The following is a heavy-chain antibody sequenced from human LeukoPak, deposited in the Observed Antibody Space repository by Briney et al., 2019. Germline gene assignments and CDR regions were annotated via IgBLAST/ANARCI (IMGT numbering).Heavy chain of an antibody. D-gene: IGHD3-10*01. J-gene: IGHJ3*02. CDR2: IRSSSSYI. CDR1: GFTFSSYS. CDR3: ARMRKEYYYGSGSPPNAFDI. Sequence: PGGSLRLSCAASGFTFSSYSMNWVRQAPGKGLEWVSSIRSSSSYIYYADSVKGRFTISRDNAKNSLYLQMNSLRAEDTAVYYCARMRKEYYYGSGSPPNAFDIWGQGTMVTVSS. V-gene: IGHV3-21*01.